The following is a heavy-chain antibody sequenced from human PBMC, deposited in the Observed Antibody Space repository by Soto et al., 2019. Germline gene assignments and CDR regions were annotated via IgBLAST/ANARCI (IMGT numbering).Heavy chain of an antibody. D-gene: IGHD6-25*01. V-gene: IGHV3-11*05. Sequence: GGSLRLSCAASGFPFSDYYMILLRPAPGKGLEWLSYISSSSTYTSYADSVKGRFIISRDNAKNSLHLQMNRLRAEDTAVYYCAREGPGNSGWYVDSWGQGTLVTVSS. CDR3: AREGPGNSGWYVDS. CDR2: ISSSSTYT. J-gene: IGHJ4*02. CDR1: GFPFSDYY.